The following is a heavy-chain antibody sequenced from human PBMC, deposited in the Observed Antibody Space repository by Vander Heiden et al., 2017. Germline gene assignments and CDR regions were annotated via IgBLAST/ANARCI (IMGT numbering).Heavy chain of an antibody. CDR2: IWYDGSNK. D-gene: IGHD3-9*01. CDR1: GFTFSSYG. Sequence: QVQLVESGGGVVQPGRSLRLSCAASGFTFSSYGMHWVRQAPGKWLEWVAVIWYDGSNKYYADSVKGRFTISRDNSKNTLYLQMNSLRAEDTAVYYCARESTSVRYFDWLTFDYWGQGTLVTVSS. V-gene: IGHV3-33*01. J-gene: IGHJ4*02. CDR3: ARESTSVRYFDWLTFDY.